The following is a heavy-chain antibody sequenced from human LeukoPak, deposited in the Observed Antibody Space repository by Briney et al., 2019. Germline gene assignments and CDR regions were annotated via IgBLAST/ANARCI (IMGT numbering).Heavy chain of an antibody. Sequence: GGSLRLSCAASGFSFMTYAMTWVRQTPGKGLQWVSGISGSGGSTYYADSVRDRSTISRDNSKNTLFLQMNRLRAEDTAVYYCVKQGSHYPIVQYGMGAWGQGKTVT. D-gene: IGHD3-10*01. J-gene: IGHJ6*02. CDR2: ISGSGGST. V-gene: IGHV3-23*01. CDR3: VKQGSHYPIVQYGMGA. CDR1: GFSFMTYA.